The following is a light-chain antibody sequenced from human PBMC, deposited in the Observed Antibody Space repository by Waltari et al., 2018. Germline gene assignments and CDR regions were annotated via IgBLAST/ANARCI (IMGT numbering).Light chain of an antibody. CDR3: QSYDISLNGYV. CDR2: RSD. J-gene: IGLJ1*01. CDR1: YSNIGSRD. V-gene: IGLV1-40*01. Sequence: QSTLTQPPSVSGAPGQTVTISCTGSYSNIGSRDVNWYLQLPGAAPICLIYRSDLRTSGVPDRFSGSKSGTSASLAISGLQAEDEADYYCQSYDISLNGYVFGSGTRVTVL.